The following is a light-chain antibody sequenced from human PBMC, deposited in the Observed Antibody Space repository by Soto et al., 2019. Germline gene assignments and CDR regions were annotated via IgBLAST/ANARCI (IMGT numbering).Light chain of an antibody. CDR3: QSSDSSTVV. V-gene: IGLV6-57*01. Sequence: NFMLTQPHSVSESPGKTVTISCTRSSGSIASNYVQWYQQRPGSSPTTVIYEDNQRPSGVPDRFSVSIDSSSNSASLTISGLKTEDEADYYCQSSDSSTVVFGGGTQLTVL. J-gene: IGLJ2*01. CDR1: SGSIASNY. CDR2: EDN.